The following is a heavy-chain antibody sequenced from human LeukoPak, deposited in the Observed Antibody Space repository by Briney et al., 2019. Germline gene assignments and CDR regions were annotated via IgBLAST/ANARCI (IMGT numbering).Heavy chain of an antibody. CDR1: GFTFSSYA. Sequence: GGSLRLSCAASGFTFSSYAMSWVRQAPGKGLEWVSAISGSGGSTYYADSVKGRFTISRDNSENTLYLQMNSLRAEDTAVYYCAKSRCSSTSCPAGYYWGQGTLVTVSS. D-gene: IGHD2-2*01. CDR3: AKSRCSSTSCPAGYY. J-gene: IGHJ4*02. CDR2: ISGSGGST. V-gene: IGHV3-23*01.